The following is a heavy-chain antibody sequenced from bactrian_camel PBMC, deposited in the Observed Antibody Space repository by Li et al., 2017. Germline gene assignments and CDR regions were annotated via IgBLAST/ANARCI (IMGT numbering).Heavy chain of an antibody. J-gene: IGHJ6*01. CDR1: GRSRC. CDR2: IDSDGST. V-gene: IGHV3S53*01. D-gene: IGHD6*01. CDR3: AAGSRGPYGGSWCRAMRIGDFGH. Sequence: HVQLVESGGGSAQAGGSLRLSCLYTGRSRCMGWFREVPGKEREGVQAIDSDGSTSYAESVLGRFTISRDNAKNILYLQMNSLKLEDTAIYYCAAGSRGPYGGSWCRAMRIGDFGHWGQGTQVTVS.